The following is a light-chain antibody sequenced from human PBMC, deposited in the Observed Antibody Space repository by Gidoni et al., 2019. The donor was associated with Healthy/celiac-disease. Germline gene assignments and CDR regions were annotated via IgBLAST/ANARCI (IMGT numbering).Light chain of an antibody. CDR2: DAS. Sequence: DIQMTQSPSTLSASVGDRVTITCRASQRISSWLAWYQQKPGKAPKLLIYDASSWESGVPSRFSGSGSGTEFTLTISSLQPDDFATYYCQQYNSYSPYTFGQGTKLEIK. J-gene: IGKJ2*01. CDR3: QQYNSYSPYT. V-gene: IGKV1-5*01. CDR1: QRISSW.